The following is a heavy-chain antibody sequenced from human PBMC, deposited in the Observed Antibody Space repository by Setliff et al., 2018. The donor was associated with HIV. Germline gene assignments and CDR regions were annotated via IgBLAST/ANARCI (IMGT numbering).Heavy chain of an antibody. CDR2: ISSSSKYI. D-gene: IGHD2-8*01. V-gene: IGHV3-21*01. J-gene: IGHJ4*02. CDR1: GFSFSTYS. Sequence: LRLSCEASGFSFSTYSMNWVRQAPGKGLEWVSSISSSSKYIYYADYVKGRFTISRDNSKNTLYLQMNSLRPEDTAVYYCAREWNGGYDYWGQGTLVTVSS. CDR3: AREWNGGYDY.